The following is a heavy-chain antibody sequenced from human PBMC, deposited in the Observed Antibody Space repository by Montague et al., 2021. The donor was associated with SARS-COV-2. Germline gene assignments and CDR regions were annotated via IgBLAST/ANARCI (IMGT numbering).Heavy chain of an antibody. CDR1: GFTFSNYA. Sequence: SLRLSCAASGFTFSNYAMSWVRQVPGKGLEWVSSISGSGGSTYYXXSLKGRFTISRDNSKNTLYLQMNSLRAEDTAIYYCAKDPHNDVWSGYYFDYWGQGTLVTVSS. V-gene: IGHV3-23*01. J-gene: IGHJ4*02. CDR2: ISGSGGST. D-gene: IGHD3-3*01. CDR3: AKDPHNDVWSGYYFDY.